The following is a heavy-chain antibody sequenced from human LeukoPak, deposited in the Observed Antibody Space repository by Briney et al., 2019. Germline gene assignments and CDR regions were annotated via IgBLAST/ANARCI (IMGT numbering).Heavy chain of an antibody. CDR3: ARRPGSYESGHGDDY. CDR2: IYYSGST. D-gene: IGHD3-3*01. J-gene: IGHJ4*02. V-gene: IGHV4-39*01. Sequence: PSETLSLTCTVSGGSISSSSYYWGWVRQPPGKGLECIGSIYYSGSTYYNPSLKSRVTISVDTSKNQFSLKLSSVTAADTAVYYYARRPGSYESGHGDDYWGQGTLVTVSS. CDR1: GGSISSSSYY.